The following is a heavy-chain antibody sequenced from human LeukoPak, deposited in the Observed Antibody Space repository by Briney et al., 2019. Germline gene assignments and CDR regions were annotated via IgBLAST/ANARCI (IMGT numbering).Heavy chain of an antibody. V-gene: IGHV1-2*02. CDR2: INPNSGGT. Sequence: ASVTVSCKSSGYTFTDYHLHWLRQAPGQGLEWMGWINPNSGGTNYAQMFQGRVTMTRDTSISTAYMELSRLRSDDTAVYYCARPVVAAIPYGMDVWGQGTTVTVSS. J-gene: IGHJ6*02. D-gene: IGHD2-15*01. CDR3: ARPVVAAIPYGMDV. CDR1: GYTFTDYH.